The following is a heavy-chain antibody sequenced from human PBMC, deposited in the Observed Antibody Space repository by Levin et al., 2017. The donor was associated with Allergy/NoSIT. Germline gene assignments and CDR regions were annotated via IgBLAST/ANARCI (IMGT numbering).Heavy chain of an antibody. V-gene: IGHV3-30*04. D-gene: IGHD3-10*01. CDR1: GFTFSSYA. CDR3: VRGPRRFGDLLYDS. Sequence: GGSLRLSCAASGFTFSSYAMDWVRQAPGKGLEWVAVISYDGSNNYSVDSVKGRFTISRDNSKNTLYLQMSSLRSEDTAMYYCVRGPRRFGDLLYDSWGKGTLVTVSS. CDR2: ISYDGSNN. J-gene: IGHJ4*02.